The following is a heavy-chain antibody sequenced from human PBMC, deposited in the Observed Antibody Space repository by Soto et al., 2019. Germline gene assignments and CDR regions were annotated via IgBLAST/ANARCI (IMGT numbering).Heavy chain of an antibody. V-gene: IGHV3-23*01. D-gene: IGHD6-19*01. Sequence: EVQLLESGGGLVQPGGSLRLSCAASGFTFSNYAMRWVRQAPGKGLEWVSAISSAGRTYYADSVKGRFTISRDNSKNTLYLQMNSLRAEDTAVHYCAKAESSYASGWYAYWGQGTLVTVSS. CDR2: ISSAGRT. CDR1: GFTFSNYA. CDR3: AKAESSYASGWYAY. J-gene: IGHJ4*02.